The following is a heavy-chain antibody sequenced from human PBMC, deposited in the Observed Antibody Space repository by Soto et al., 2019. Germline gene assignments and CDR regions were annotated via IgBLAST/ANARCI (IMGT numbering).Heavy chain of an antibody. V-gene: IGHV3-30*18. J-gene: IGHJ4*02. Sequence: QVQLVESGGGVVQPGRSLRLSCAASGFTFSSYGMHWVRQAPGKGLEWVAVISYDGSNKYYADSVKGRFTNSRDNSKNTLYLQMNSLRAEDTAVYYCAKGKEGGLPLFDYWGQGTLVTVSS. CDR3: AKGKEGGLPLFDY. CDR1: GFTFSSYG. CDR2: ISYDGSNK.